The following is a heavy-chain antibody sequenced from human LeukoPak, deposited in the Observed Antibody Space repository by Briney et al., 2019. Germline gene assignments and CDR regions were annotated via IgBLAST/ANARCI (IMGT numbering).Heavy chain of an antibody. Sequence: ASVKVSCKASSYTFTRYGISWVRQAPGQGLEWMGWISGSNGNTNYAQKFQGRVSMTADTSTSTAYMELRSLRSEDTAVYYCARDNDSRDPPHFDYWGQGTLVTVSS. CDR3: ARDNDSRDPPHFDY. CDR2: ISGSNGNT. V-gene: IGHV1-18*01. J-gene: IGHJ4*02. CDR1: SYTFTRYG. D-gene: IGHD3-16*01.